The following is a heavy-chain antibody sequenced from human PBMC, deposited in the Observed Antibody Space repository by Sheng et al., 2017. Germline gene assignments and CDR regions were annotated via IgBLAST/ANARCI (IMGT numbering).Heavy chain of an antibody. CDR1: GDSIISDTCY. D-gene: IGHD1-1*01. Sequence: QLQLKESGPGLVKPSETLSLTCSVSGDSIISDTCYWAWIRQSPGKGLEWIGSIHYTGSTYYGAPLKTKVTISLDTPKNEFSLKVISVTAADTATYYCVRIPYTGAISDAFDIWGRGTKVTVSS. CDR3: VRIPYTGAISDAFDI. V-gene: IGHV4-39*07. CDR2: IHYTGST. J-gene: IGHJ3*02.